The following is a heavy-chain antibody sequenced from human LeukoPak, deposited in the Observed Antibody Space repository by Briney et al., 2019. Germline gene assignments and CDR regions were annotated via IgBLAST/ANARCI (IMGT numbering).Heavy chain of an antibody. D-gene: IGHD3-10*01. CDR1: GGSISSYY. V-gene: IGHV4-59*01. J-gene: IGHJ4*02. CDR2: IYYSGST. CDR3: ASSMDSGSSPIDY. Sequence: SETLSLTCTVSGGSISSYYWSWIRQPPGKGLEWIGYIYYSGSTNYNPSLKSRVTISVDTSKNQFSLKLSSVTAADTAAYYCASSMDSGSSPIDYWGQGTLVTVSS.